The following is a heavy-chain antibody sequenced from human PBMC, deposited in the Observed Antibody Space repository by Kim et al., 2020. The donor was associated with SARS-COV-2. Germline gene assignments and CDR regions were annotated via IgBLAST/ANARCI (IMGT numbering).Heavy chain of an antibody. CDR1: GGSLSSNNYY. D-gene: IGHD6-19*01. Sequence: SETLSLTCSVSGGSLSSNNYYWGWSRQPPGKGLVWIGSIYHSGRNHYNPSLKSRATISVDTSKNQFSVKLSSVTAADTAVYYCARVPVSGWYGATPHLYYFDYWGQGTLVTVSS. CDR3: ARVPVSGWYGATPHLYYFDY. V-gene: IGHV4-39*07. J-gene: IGHJ4*02. CDR2: IYHSGRN.